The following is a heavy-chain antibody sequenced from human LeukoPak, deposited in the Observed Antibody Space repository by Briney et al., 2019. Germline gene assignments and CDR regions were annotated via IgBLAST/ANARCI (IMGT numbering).Heavy chain of an antibody. D-gene: IGHD3-22*01. CDR3: AKGAYSSGYYGEYFQH. CDR2: ISWRGDTT. V-gene: IGHV3-23*01. Sequence: PGGSLRLSCAPSGFTFNSHAMNWVRQAPGRRVEWVAAISWRGDTTYYAHSVKGRLTISRENYKNTLSLQMNSLRAEDTAVYYCAKGAYSSGYYGEYFQHWGQGTLVTVSS. J-gene: IGHJ1*01. CDR1: GFTFNSHA.